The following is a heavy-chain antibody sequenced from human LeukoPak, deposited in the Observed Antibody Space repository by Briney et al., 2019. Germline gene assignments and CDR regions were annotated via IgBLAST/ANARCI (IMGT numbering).Heavy chain of an antibody. CDR2: INPNSGGT. CDR1: GYTFTDYH. V-gene: IGHV1-2*02. Sequence: ASVKVSCKASGYTFTDYHVHWVRQAPGQGREWMGWINPNSGGTNYAQKFQGRVTMTRDTSISTAYMELRRLRSDDTAVYYCARGPYGSENYYDYWGQGTLATVSS. J-gene: IGHJ4*02. D-gene: IGHD3-10*01. CDR3: ARGPYGSENYYDY.